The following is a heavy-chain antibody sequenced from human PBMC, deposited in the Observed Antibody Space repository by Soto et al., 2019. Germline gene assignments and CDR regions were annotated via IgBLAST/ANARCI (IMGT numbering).Heavy chain of an antibody. D-gene: IGHD5-12*01. CDR1: GFTLSGSV. V-gene: IGHV3-73*01. J-gene: IGHJ4*02. Sequence: PGGPLRLSCAASGFTLSGSVIYWVRQPSGKGLEWVGRIRSRSNGYATAYAASVRGRFTISRDDSKNTAYLQMNSLKTEDTAVYYCSRPGYSTYDSDYWGQGTLVTVSS. CDR3: SRPGYSTYDSDY. CDR2: IRSRSNGYAT.